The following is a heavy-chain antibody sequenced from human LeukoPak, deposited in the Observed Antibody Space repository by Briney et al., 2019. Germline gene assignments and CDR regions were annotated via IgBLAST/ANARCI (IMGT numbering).Heavy chain of an antibody. D-gene: IGHD4-17*01. Sequence: GGSLRLSCAASGFTFSRYSMNWVRQAPGKGLERVSSISNTGSYISYAEFVKGRFSISRDNAKNSLYLQMNSLRAEDTAVYYCARISPNTVTTLHYFDYWGQGTLVTVSS. CDR2: ISNTGSYI. J-gene: IGHJ4*02. V-gene: IGHV3-21*01. CDR3: ARISPNTVTTLHYFDY. CDR1: GFTFSRYS.